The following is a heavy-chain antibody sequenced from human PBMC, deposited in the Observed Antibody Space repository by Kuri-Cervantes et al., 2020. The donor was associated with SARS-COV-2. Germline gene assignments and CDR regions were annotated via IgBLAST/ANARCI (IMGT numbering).Heavy chain of an antibody. CDR3: ARLGGSGWPRYFDY. V-gene: IGHV4-38-2*01. CDR2: IYHSGST. J-gene: IGHJ4*02. Sequence: GSLRLSCAVSRYSISSGYYWGWIRQPPGKGLEWIGSIYHSGSTYYNPSLKSRVTISVDTSKNQFSLKLSSVTAADTAVYYCARLGGSGWPRYFDYWGQGTLVTVSS. CDR1: RYSISSGYY. D-gene: IGHD6-19*01.